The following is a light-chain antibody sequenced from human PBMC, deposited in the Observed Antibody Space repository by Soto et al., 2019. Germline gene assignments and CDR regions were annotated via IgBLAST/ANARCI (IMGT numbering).Light chain of an antibody. CDR3: LQHHSYPQT. V-gene: IGKV1-17*01. Sequence: GDGVTITCRASQGIKNDLAWYQQKPGKAPKRLIYAVSSLQSEVPSRFSGSGSGTEFTLTISSLQPEDVATFYCLQHHSYPQTFGQGTKVDI. CDR1: QGIKND. J-gene: IGKJ1*01. CDR2: AVS.